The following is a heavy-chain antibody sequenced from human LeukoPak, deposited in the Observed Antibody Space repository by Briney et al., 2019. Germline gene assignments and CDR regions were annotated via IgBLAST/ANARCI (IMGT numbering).Heavy chain of an antibody. V-gene: IGHV4-39*07. CDR1: GGSISSTSYY. Sequence: SCKASGGSISSTSYYWRWIRQPPGKGLEWIGSIYYSGRTYYNPSLKSRVTISVDTSKNQFSLKLSSVTAADTAVYYCGRTWGYYFDYWGQGTLVTVSS. CDR2: IYYSGRT. CDR3: GRTWGYYFDY. D-gene: IGHD3-16*01. J-gene: IGHJ4*02.